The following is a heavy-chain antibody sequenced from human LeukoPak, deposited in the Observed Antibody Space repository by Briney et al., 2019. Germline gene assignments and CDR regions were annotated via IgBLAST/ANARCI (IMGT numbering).Heavy chain of an antibody. CDR1: GYTFTGYY. J-gene: IGHJ5*02. V-gene: IGHV1-2*02. CDR3: AREIAVAINWFDP. CDR2: INPNSGGT. Sequence: ASVKVSCKASGYTFTGYYMHWVRQAPGQGLEWMGWINPNSGGTNYAQNFQGRVTMTRDTSISTAYMELSRLRSDDTAVYYCAREIAVAINWFDPWGQGTLVIVSS. D-gene: IGHD6-19*01.